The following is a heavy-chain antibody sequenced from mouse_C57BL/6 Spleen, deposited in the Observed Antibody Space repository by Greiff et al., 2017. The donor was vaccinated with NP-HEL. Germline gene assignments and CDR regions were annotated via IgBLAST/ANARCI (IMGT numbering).Heavy chain of an antibody. J-gene: IGHJ3*01. Sequence: VQLVESGPGLVQPSQSLSITCTVSGFSLTSYGVHWVRQSPGKGLEWLGVIWSGGSTDYNAAFISRLSISKDNSKSQVFFKMNSLQADDTAIYYCARNRLGSSYGCAYWGQGTLVTVSA. CDR3: ARNRLGSSYGCAY. D-gene: IGHD1-1*01. CDR1: GFSLTSYG. CDR2: IWSGGST. V-gene: IGHV2-2*01.